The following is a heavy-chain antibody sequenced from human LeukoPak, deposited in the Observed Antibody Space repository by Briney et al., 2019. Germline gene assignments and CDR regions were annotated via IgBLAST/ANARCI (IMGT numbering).Heavy chain of an antibody. V-gene: IGHV3-74*01. CDR2: INSDGSST. CDR1: GFTFSSYW. D-gene: IGHD2-15*01. Sequence: GGSLRLSCAASGFTFSSYWMHWVRQAPGKGLVWVSRINSDGSSTSYADSVKGRFTISRDNAKNTLYLQMNSLRAEDTAVYYCAREDVVVVAATVRGPYYYYYYMDVWGKGTTVTVS. CDR3: AREDVVVVAATVRGPYYYYYYMDV. J-gene: IGHJ6*03.